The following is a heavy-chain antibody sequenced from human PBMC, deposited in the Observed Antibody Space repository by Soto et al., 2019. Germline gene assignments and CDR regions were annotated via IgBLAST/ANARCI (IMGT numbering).Heavy chain of an antibody. Sequence: QVQLQESGPGLVKPSETLSLTCTVSGGSISSYYWSWIRQPPGKGLEWIGFIFYSGTTSYNPSPKSRAPISINPSECQFSLKLNSVTAAGTAVYYCASMIGDPVLSFDSWGQGTLVAVSS. CDR1: GGSISSYY. CDR3: ASMIGDPVLSFDS. D-gene: IGHD3-10*02. J-gene: IGHJ5*01. CDR2: IFYSGTT. V-gene: IGHV4-59*01.